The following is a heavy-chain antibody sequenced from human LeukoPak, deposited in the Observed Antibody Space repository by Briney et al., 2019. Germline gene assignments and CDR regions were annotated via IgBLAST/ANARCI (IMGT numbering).Heavy chain of an antibody. D-gene: IGHD4-23*01. CDR2: INHSGST. J-gene: IGHJ5*02. V-gene: IGHV4-34*01. Sequence: SETLSLTCAVYGGSFSGYYWSWIRQPPGKGLEWIGEINHSGSTNYNPSLKSRVTISVDTSKNQFSLKLSSVTAADTAVYYCARPYLRGTVVNNWFDPWGQGTLVSVSS. CDR1: GGSFSGYY. CDR3: ARPYLRGTVVNNWFDP.